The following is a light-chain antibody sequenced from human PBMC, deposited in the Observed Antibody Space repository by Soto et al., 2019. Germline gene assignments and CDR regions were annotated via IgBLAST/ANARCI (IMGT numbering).Light chain of an antibody. V-gene: IGKV1-5*03. CDR1: QSISSW. CDR2: KAS. Sequence: DIQMTQSPSTLSASVGDRVTITCRASQSISSWLAWYQQKPGKTRKLLIYKASSLESGVPSRFSGSGSGTEFTLTISTLQPDDFATYYCQQYTSYSRTFGQGTKVEI. CDR3: QQYTSYSRT. J-gene: IGKJ1*01.